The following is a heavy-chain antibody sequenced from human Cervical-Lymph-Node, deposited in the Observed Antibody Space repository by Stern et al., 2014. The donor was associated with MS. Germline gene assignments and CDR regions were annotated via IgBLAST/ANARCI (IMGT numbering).Heavy chain of an antibody. CDR3: ARKGTYGLDY. CDR2: IYPDDSDA. J-gene: IGHJ4*02. CDR1: GYNFASYW. V-gene: IGHV5-51*01. D-gene: IGHD3-10*01. Sequence: EVQLEESGAEVKKPGESLKISCKGSGYNFASYWIGWVRQVPGKGLEWMGIIYPDDSDARYTPSFQGQVTMSADKSIGTAYLQWSSLKASDTAFYFCARKGTYGLDYWGQGALVTVSS.